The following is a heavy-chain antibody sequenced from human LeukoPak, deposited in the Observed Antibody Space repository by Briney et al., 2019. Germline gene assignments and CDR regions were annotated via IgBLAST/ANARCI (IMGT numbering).Heavy chain of an antibody. Sequence: SETLSLTCSVSGGSLNYYYWSWIRQPAGRGLEWIGRVAGSGSTNYNPSLRSRATMSVDKTKNQFSLTLTAVTAAHTAVYYCVREGRTGDYEGYWGPGTLVTVSS. V-gene: IGHV4-4*07. CDR2: VAGSGST. J-gene: IGHJ4*02. CDR1: GGSLNYYY. D-gene: IGHD4-17*01. CDR3: VREGRTGDYEGY.